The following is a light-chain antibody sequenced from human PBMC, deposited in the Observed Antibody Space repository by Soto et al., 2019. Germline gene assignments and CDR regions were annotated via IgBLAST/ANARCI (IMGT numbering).Light chain of an antibody. Sequence: QSALTQPPSASGSPGQSVTISCTRTSSDIGGYDYVSWFQHHPGRAPKLMIYELTKRPSGVPDRFSGSRSGNTASLTVSGLQAEDEADYYCSSYAGSNNVIFGGGTKLTVL. V-gene: IGLV2-8*01. CDR1: SSDIGGYDY. CDR3: SSYAGSNNVI. CDR2: ELT. J-gene: IGLJ2*01.